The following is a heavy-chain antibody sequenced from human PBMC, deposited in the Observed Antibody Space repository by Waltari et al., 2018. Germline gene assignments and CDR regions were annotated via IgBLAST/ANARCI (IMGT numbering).Heavy chain of an antibody. D-gene: IGHD1-1*01. V-gene: IGHV4-4*02. CDR3: ARDRGRGLYLDS. J-gene: IGHJ4*02. Sequence: QLQLQESGPGLVKPAGTLSLTCTVSGYSMSTTYCWSGVRQSPGRGLEWIGQVRGDGKTNYNPSFASRVAVSLDTYNYQCSRTVTSATAADTAIYYCARDRGRGLYLDSWGPGTLVTVSP. CDR2: VRGDGKT. CDR1: GYSMSTTYC.